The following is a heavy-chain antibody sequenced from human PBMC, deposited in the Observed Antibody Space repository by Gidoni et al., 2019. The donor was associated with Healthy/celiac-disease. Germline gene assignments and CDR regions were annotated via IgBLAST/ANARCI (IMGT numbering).Heavy chain of an antibody. Sequence: EVQLLESGGGLVQPGGSLRLSCAASGFTFSSYAMSWVSQAPGKGLEWVSAISGSGGSTYYADSVKGRFTISRDNSKNTLYLQMNSLRAEDTAVYYCAKRPTMVRGVIYWGQGTLVTVSS. J-gene: IGHJ4*02. D-gene: IGHD3-10*01. CDR2: ISGSGGST. V-gene: IGHV3-23*01. CDR3: AKRPTMVRGVIY. CDR1: GFTFSSYA.